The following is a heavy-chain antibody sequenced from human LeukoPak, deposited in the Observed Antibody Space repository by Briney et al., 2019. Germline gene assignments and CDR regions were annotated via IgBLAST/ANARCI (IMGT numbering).Heavy chain of an antibody. CDR2: KTYDGYYK. V-gene: IGHV3-30*04. J-gene: IGHJ4*02. Sequence: GGSLTLPRTPTQHTHTPHTTNTPPHAPGKAPERVALKTYDGYYKYYSDSVKGRFTISSDTSKNTLYLQMNSLRAEDTAVYYCARDLSPVVRASPMGYWGQGTPVTVSS. D-gene: IGHD3-10*01. CDR3: ARDLSPVVRASPMGY. CDR1: QHTHTPHT.